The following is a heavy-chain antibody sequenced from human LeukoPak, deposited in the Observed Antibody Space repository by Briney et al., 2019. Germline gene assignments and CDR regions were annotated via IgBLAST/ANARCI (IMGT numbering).Heavy chain of an antibody. CDR1: GFTFSSYA. J-gene: IGHJ4*02. D-gene: IGHD3-10*01. Sequence: GGSLRLSCAASGFTFSSYAMSRVRQAPGKGLEWVSAISGSGGSTYYADSVKGRFTISRDNSKNTLYLQMNSLRAEDTAVYYCAKDLRGFWFGESTSVYFDYWGQGTLVTVSS. V-gene: IGHV3-23*01. CDR2: ISGSGGST. CDR3: AKDLRGFWFGESTSVYFDY.